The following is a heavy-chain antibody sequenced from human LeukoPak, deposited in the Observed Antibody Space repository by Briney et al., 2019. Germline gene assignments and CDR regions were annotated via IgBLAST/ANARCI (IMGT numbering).Heavy chain of an antibody. D-gene: IGHD4/OR15-4a*01. Sequence: GGSLRLSCAASGFTLSNYEMNWVRQAPGKGLECVSYIGGGTIYYADSVKGRLTISRDNAKNSLYLQMNSLRVEDTAIYFCARIRVLRVGGLGDYFFYGMDVWGQGTTVTVSS. CDR2: IGGGTI. V-gene: IGHV3-48*03. CDR3: ARIRVLRVGGLGDYFFYGMDV. CDR1: GFTLSNYE. J-gene: IGHJ6*02.